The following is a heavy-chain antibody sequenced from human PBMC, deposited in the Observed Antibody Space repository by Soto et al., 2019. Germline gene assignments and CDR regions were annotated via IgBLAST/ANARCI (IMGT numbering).Heavy chain of an antibody. CDR1: GGTFRTSA. V-gene: IGHV1-69*12. CDR3: ARDKDRLQLGGNYYYILDV. D-gene: IGHD1-1*01. J-gene: IGHJ6*02. CDR2: IMPVFRRP. Sequence: QVQLVQSGAEVKKPGSSLKVSCKASGGTFRTSAISWVRQAPGQGLEWVGGIMPVFRRPKYAQNFQDRVTITADESTSTAYMELSSLRSDDTAVYYCARDKDRLQLGGNYYYILDVWGQGTEVTVSS.